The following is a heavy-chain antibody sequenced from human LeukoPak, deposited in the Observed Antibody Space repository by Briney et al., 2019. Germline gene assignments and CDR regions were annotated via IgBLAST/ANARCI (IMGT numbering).Heavy chain of an antibody. V-gene: IGHV4-59*12. CDR3: ARVGRHGQYYVWGSYRSFAFDI. CDR1: GGSISSYY. CDR2: IDYSGST. Sequence: SETLSLTCTVSGGSISSYYWSWIRQPPGKGLEWIGYIDYSGSTNYNPSLKSRVTISVDTSKNQFSLKLSSVTAADTAVYYCARVGRHGQYYVWGSYRSFAFDIWGQGTMVTVSS. D-gene: IGHD3-16*02. J-gene: IGHJ3*02.